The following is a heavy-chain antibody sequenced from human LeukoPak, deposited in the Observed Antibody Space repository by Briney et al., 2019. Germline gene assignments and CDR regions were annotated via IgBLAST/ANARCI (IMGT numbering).Heavy chain of an antibody. CDR2: INHSGST. D-gene: IGHD1-26*01. Sequence: SETLSLTCAVYGGSFSGYYWSWIRQPPGKGLEWIGEINHSGSTNYNPSLKSRVTISVDTSKNQFSLKLSSVTAADTAVYYCATPGGFGYYYGMDVWGQGTTVTVSS. CDR1: GGSFSGYY. CDR3: ATPGGFGYYYGMDV. J-gene: IGHJ6*02. V-gene: IGHV4-34*01.